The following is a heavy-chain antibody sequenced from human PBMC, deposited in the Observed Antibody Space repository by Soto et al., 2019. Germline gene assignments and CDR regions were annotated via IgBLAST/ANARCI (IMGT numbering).Heavy chain of an antibody. CDR3: AKDRYDSSGYFFNDY. J-gene: IGHJ4*02. V-gene: IGHV3-23*01. CDR1: GFTFSSYT. Sequence: EVQLLESGGGLVQPGGSLRLSCAASGFTFSSYTMSWVRQAPGKGLEWDSTISGRGGTTYYADSVKGRFTISRDNSRNTLYLQMNSLRAEDTAVYYCAKDRYDSSGYFFNDYWGQGTLVTVSS. CDR2: ISGRGGTT. D-gene: IGHD3-22*01.